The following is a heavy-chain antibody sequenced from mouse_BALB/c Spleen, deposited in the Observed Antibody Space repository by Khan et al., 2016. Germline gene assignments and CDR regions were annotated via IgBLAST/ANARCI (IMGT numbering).Heavy chain of an antibody. V-gene: IGHV3-1*02. CDR1: GYSITSGYS. D-gene: IGHD2-13*01. J-gene: IGHJ1*01. Sequence: EVQLQESGPDLVKPSQSLSLTCTVFGYSITSGYSCHWIRQIPGNKLEWMGSINNSGSTTYNQYLKSRITITRDTDKNQFVLQLNYVTTEDTATSYCACRRDCHFHLCGAAPPVPVSS. CDR3: ACRRDCHFHL. CDR2: INNSGST.